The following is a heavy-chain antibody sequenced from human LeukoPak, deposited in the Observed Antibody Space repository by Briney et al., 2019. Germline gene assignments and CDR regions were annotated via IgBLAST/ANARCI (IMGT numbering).Heavy chain of an antibody. J-gene: IGHJ4*02. V-gene: IGHV1-18*01. Sequence: ASVKVSRKASGYTFTSYGISWVRQAPGQGLEWMGWISAYNGNTNYAQKLQGRVTMTTDTSTSTAYMELRSLRSDDTAVYYCARGDDILTGYFRGFDYWGQGNLVAVSS. D-gene: IGHD3-9*01. CDR1: GYTFTSYG. CDR3: ARGDDILTGYFRGFDY. CDR2: ISAYNGNT.